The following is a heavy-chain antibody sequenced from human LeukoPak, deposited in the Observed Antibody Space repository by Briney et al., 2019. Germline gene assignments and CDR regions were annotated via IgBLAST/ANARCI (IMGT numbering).Heavy chain of an antibody. CDR3: ASANYGDYGDAFDI. CDR1: GGSISSGGYY. Sequence: SETLSLTCTVSGGSISSGGYYWSWIRQHPGKGLEWIGHIYYSGSTYYNPSLKSRVTISVDTSKNQFSLKLSSVTAADTAVYYCASANYGDYGDAFDIWGQGTMVTVSS. V-gene: IGHV4-31*03. J-gene: IGHJ3*02. D-gene: IGHD4-17*01. CDR2: IYYSGST.